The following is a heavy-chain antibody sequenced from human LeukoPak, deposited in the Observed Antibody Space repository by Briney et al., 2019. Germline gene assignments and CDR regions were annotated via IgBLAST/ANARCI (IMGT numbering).Heavy chain of an antibody. CDR2: IYYSGST. Sequence: PSETLSLTCIVSGGSIGSYYRSWIRQPPGTGLEWIGYIYYSGSTNYNPSLKSRVPISVDTSKNQFSLKLSSVTAADTAVYYCARGPLGTAAGHLNFDYWGQGTLVNVSS. D-gene: IGHD6-13*01. J-gene: IGHJ4*02. CDR1: GGSIGSYY. V-gene: IGHV4-59*01. CDR3: ARGPLGTAAGHLNFDY.